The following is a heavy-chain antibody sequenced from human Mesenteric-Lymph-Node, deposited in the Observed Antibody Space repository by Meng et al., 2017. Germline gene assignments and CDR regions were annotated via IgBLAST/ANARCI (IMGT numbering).Heavy chain of an antibody. CDR3: ARVSSGWDYFDY. V-gene: IGHV4-31*03. D-gene: IGHD6-19*01. CDR1: GGSVSSGGYY. CDR2: IYYSGST. J-gene: IGHJ4*02. Sequence: QVQLQGSGPGLVKPSQILSLTCTVSGGSVSSGGYYWTWIRQHPGKGLEWFGHIYYSGSTFYNPSLKRRVIISIDTSKNQFSLNLRSVTAADTAVYYCARVSSGWDYFDYWGQGTLVTVSS.